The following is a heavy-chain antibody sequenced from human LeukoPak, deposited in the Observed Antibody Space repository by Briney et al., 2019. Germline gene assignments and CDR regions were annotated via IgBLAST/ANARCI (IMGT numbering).Heavy chain of an antibody. CDR3: AKSRGKLGAFDI. J-gene: IGHJ3*02. D-gene: IGHD3-16*01. V-gene: IGHV3-21*01. Sequence: GGSLRLSCAASGFTFSSYSMNWVRQAPGKGLEWVSSISSSSSYIYYADSVKGRFTISRDNSKNTLYLQMNSLRAEDTAVYYCAKSRGKLGAFDIWGQGTMVTVSS. CDR1: GFTFSSYS. CDR2: ISSSSSYI.